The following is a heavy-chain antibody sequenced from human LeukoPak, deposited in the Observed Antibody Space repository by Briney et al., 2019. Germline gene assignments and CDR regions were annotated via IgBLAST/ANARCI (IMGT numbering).Heavy chain of an antibody. V-gene: IGHV4-34*01. CDR2: INHSGST. CDR1: GGSFSGYY. Sequence: PSETLSLTCAVYGGSFSGYYWSWIRQPPGKGLEWIGEINHSGSTNYNPSLKSRVTISVDTSKNQFSLKLSSVTAADTAVYYCARSGSWLYNRFDPWGQGTLVTVSS. CDR3: ARSGSWLYNRFDP. J-gene: IGHJ5*02. D-gene: IGHD6-13*01.